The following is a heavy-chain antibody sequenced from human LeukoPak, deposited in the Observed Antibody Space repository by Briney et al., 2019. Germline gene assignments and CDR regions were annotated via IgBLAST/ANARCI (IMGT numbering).Heavy chain of an antibody. CDR1: GFTFSSYG. CDR2: IWYDGSNK. CDR3: ARDSYGYQGWFDP. Sequence: PGGSLRLSCAASGFTFSSYGMHWVRQAPGKGLEWVAVIWYDGSNKYYADSVKGRFTISRDNSKNTLYLQMNSLRAEDTAVYYCARDSYGYQGWFDPWGQGTPATVSS. V-gene: IGHV3-33*01. J-gene: IGHJ5*02. D-gene: IGHD5-18*01.